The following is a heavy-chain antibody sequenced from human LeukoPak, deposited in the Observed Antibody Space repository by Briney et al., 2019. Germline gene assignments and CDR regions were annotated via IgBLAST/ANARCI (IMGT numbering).Heavy chain of an antibody. CDR3: ARQATMPPPDDY. Sequence: SETLSLTCAVYGGSFSGYYWSWIRQPPGKGLEWVGEINNSGSTNYNPSLKGRVTISVDTTKNQFSMRLSSVTAADTAVYYCARQATMPPPDDYWGQGTLVTVSS. J-gene: IGHJ4*02. D-gene: IGHD5-24*01. V-gene: IGHV4-34*01. CDR1: GGSFSGYY. CDR2: INNSGST.